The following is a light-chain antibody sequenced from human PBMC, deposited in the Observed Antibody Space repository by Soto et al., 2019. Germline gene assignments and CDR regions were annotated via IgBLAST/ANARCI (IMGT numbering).Light chain of an antibody. CDR1: NSNIGSNT. CDR2: TNN. J-gene: IGLJ7*01. CDR3: ASWDASLNGAV. Sequence: QLVLTQPPSASGTPGQRVTISCSGSNSNIGSNTVSWYQQVTGTAPKLLIYTNNQRPSGVPDRFSGSKSGTSASLAISGLQSDDEADYYCASWDASLNGAVFGGGTQLNVL. V-gene: IGLV1-44*01.